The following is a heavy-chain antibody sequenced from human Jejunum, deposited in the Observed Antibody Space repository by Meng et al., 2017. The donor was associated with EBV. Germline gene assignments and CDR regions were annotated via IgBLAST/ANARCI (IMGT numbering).Heavy chain of an antibody. CDR3: TREWGADY. Sequence: QVQWGESGGGVVQPGRSRRLSCAASGFTFSGHAMQWVRQAPGKGLKWVALISNDGNNKYYADSVKGRFTISRDNSKNTLYLQMNSLRVDDTALYYCTREWGADYWGQGTLVTVSS. D-gene: IGHD3-16*01. CDR2: ISNDGNNK. J-gene: IGHJ4*02. CDR1: GFTFSGHA. V-gene: IGHV3-30-3*01.